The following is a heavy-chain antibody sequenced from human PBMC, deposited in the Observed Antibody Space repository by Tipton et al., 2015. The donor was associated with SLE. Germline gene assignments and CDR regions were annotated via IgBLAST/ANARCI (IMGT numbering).Heavy chain of an antibody. Sequence: TLSLTCTVSGGSINNYYWSWIRQAPGEGPKWIGYISYSGGSNYNPSLKSRVTMSPDTSKNQFSLTLKSVTTADTAVYYCARDPDYGDPGTFDYWGQGTLVTGS. D-gene: IGHD4-17*01. CDR3: ARDPDYGDPGTFDY. J-gene: IGHJ4*02. V-gene: IGHV4-59*13. CDR2: ISYSGGS. CDR1: GGSINNYY.